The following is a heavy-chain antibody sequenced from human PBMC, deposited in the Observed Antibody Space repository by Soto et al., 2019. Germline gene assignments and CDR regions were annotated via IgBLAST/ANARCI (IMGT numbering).Heavy chain of an antibody. CDR2: ITGGNKT. Sequence: QVQLVQSGAEVKKPGASVKISCKASGYIFSRYAIHWVRLAPGQSLEWMGWITGGNKTKYSQRFLGRVSITSDTSASTAYMEVSSLTSEDTDLYYCARGRLFNDFWGQGTLVTVSS. CDR1: GYIFSRYA. V-gene: IGHV1-3*01. J-gene: IGHJ4*02. D-gene: IGHD2-21*01. CDR3: ARGRLFNDF.